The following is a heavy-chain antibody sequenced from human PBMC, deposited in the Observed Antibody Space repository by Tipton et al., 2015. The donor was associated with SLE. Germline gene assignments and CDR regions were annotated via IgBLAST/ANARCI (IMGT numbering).Heavy chain of an antibody. Sequence: TLSLTCAVSGYSISSDYYWSWIRQPPGKGLEWIGEINHSGSTNFNPSLKSRVTISVDTSKNQFSLKLRSVTAADTAVYYCAREGANSSIWYGFGYWGQGTLVTVSS. J-gene: IGHJ4*02. V-gene: IGHV4-34*01. D-gene: IGHD6-13*01. CDR2: INHSGST. CDR1: GYSISSDYY. CDR3: AREGANSSIWYGFGY.